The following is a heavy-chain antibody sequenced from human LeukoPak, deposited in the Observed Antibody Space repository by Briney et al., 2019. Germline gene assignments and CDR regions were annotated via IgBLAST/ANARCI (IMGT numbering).Heavy chain of an antibody. CDR2: TYYGSKWYN. Sequence: SQTLSLTCAISGDSVSSNSAAWNWIRQSPSRGLEWLGRTYYGSKWYNDYAVSVKSRITINPDTSKNQFSLQLNSVTPEDTAVYYCARDQTPNPYSGSYPLDYWGQGTLVTVSS. V-gene: IGHV6-1*01. CDR1: GDSVSSNSAA. CDR3: ARDQTPNPYSGSYPLDY. J-gene: IGHJ4*02. D-gene: IGHD1-26*01.